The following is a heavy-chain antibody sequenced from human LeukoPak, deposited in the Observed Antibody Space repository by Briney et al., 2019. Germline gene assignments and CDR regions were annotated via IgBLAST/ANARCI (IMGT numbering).Heavy chain of an antibody. D-gene: IGHD3-10*01. Sequence: GGSLRLSCAASGFTFDDYGMIWVRQAPGKGLEWVSGINWNGGSTGYADSVKGRFTISRDNAKNSLDLQMNSLRAEDTALYHCARLSGTRGFDYWGQGTLVTVSS. V-gene: IGHV3-20*01. CDR2: INWNGGST. CDR3: ARLSGTRGFDY. CDR1: GFTFDDYG. J-gene: IGHJ4*02.